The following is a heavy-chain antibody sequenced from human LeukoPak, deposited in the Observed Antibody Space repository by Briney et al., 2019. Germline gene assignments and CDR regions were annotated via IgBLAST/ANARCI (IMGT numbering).Heavy chain of an antibody. V-gene: IGHV1-3*01. D-gene: IGHD6-13*01. J-gene: IGHJ4*02. CDR3: ARESSSSSWFAREGTYFDY. Sequence: ASVKVSCKASGYTFTSYAMHWVRQAPGQRLEWMGWINAGNGNTKYSQKFQGRVTITRDTSASTAYMELSSLRSEDMAVYYCARESSSSSWFAREGTYFDYWGQGTLVTVSS. CDR2: INAGNGNT. CDR1: GYTFTSYA.